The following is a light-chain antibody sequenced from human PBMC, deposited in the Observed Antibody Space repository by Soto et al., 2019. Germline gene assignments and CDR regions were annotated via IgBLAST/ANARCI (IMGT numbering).Light chain of an antibody. J-gene: IGLJ2*01. V-gene: IGLV2-14*01. CDR1: SSDVGANNY. CDR3: SSYINSITFVV. CDR2: EVS. Sequence: QSALTQPRSVSGSPGQSVTISCTGTSSDVGANNYVSWYQHHPGKAPKLLIYEVSNRPSGVSSRFSGSKSGNTASLTISGLQAEDEADYYCSSYINSITFVVFGGGTKLTVL.